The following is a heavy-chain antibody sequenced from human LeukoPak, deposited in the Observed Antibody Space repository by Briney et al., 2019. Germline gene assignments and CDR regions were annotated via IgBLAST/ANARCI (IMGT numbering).Heavy chain of an antibody. CDR3: ARHGGSYSFDS. D-gene: IGHD1-26*01. Sequence: PSETLSLTCTVSGGSISSYYWSWIRQPPGKGLEWIGYMYHSGSTTYNPSPKSRVTISVDMSKNQFSLKLSSVTAADTAVYYCARHGGSYSFDSWGQGTLVTVSS. J-gene: IGHJ4*02. CDR1: GGSISSYY. CDR2: MYHSGST. V-gene: IGHV4-59*08.